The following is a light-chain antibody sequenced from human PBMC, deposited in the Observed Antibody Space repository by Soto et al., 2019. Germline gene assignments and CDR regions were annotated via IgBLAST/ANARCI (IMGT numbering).Light chain of an antibody. CDR3: QQYNSYSELT. Sequence: DIQMTQSPSTLSASVGDRVTITCRASQSISSWLAWYQQKPGKAPKLLIYDASSLESGGPSRFSGSGSGTEFTLTISSLQPDDFATYYCQQYNSYSELTFGGGTKVEIK. CDR1: QSISSW. V-gene: IGKV1-5*01. CDR2: DAS. J-gene: IGKJ4*01.